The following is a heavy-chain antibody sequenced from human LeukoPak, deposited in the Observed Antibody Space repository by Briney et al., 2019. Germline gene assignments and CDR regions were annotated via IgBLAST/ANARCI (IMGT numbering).Heavy chain of an antibody. CDR2: ISSNGGST. Sequence: PGGSPRLSCSPSGFTFSRCAMHWVRQAPGKGLEYVSAISSNGGSTYYADSVKGRFTISRDNSKNTVYLQMSSLRAEDTAVYFCVGVRWFGGANWFDPWGQGTLVTVSS. CDR1: GFTFSRCA. CDR3: VGVRWFGGANWFDP. V-gene: IGHV3-64D*09. J-gene: IGHJ5*02. D-gene: IGHD3-10*01.